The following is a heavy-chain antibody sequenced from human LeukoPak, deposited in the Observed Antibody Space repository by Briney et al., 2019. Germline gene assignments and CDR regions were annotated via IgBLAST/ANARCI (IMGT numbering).Heavy chain of an antibody. CDR2: INPTGGST. CDR1: RYTFTSHY. J-gene: IGHJ3*02. D-gene: IGHD3-3*01. Sequence: ASVKVSCKASRYTFTSHYMHWVRQAPEKGLEWMGIINPTGGSTSYAQKFQGRVTMTRDTSTSTVYMELSRLRSEDTAVYYCARGDHVRIYAESAFDIWGQGTKVTVSS. V-gene: IGHV1-46*01. CDR3: ARGDHVRIYAESAFDI.